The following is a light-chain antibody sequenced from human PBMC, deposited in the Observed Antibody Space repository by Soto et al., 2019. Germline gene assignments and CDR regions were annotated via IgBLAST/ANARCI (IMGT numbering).Light chain of an antibody. CDR3: QQSYSTPRT. V-gene: IGKV1-39*01. CDR2: APS. J-gene: IGKJ1*01. CDR1: ESISST. Sequence: IQMTQTPSSLAAPVGGRGNITWRASESISSTLNWYQQKPGKAPKLLIYAPSSLQSGAPSRFTGSVSGTDFPPYISSLQPEDFATYYCQQSYSTPRTSGKGTKV.